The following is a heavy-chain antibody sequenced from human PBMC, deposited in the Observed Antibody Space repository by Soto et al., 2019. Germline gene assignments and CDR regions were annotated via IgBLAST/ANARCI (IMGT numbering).Heavy chain of an antibody. CDR1: GYTFTSYG. D-gene: IGHD3-3*01. Sequence: GASVNVSCKASGYTFTSYGISWVRQAPGQGLEWMGWISAYNGNTNYAQKLQGRVTMTTDTSTSTAYMELRSLRSDDTAVYYCARVYYDFWSGYYTGIYYFDYWGQGTLVTVSS. CDR3: ARVYYDFWSGYYTGIYYFDY. V-gene: IGHV1-18*01. J-gene: IGHJ4*02. CDR2: ISAYNGNT.